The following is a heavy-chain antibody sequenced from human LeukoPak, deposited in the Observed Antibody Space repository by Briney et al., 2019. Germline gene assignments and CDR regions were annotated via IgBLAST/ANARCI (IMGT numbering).Heavy chain of an antibody. J-gene: IGHJ4*02. CDR2: ISSDGIYQ. D-gene: IGHD5-18*01. CDR1: GFTFDKHA. V-gene: IGHV3-30-3*01. Sequence: GGSLRLSCAASGFTFDKHAMHWVRQAPGKGLEWLAAISSDGIYQYYADSVKGRFTISRDNSKNTLYLQMNSLRAEDTAVYYCVDTGKFDYWGQGTLVTVSS. CDR3: VDTGKFDY.